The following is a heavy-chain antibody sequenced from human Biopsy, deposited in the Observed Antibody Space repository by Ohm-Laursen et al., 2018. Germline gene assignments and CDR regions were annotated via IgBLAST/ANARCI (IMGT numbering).Heavy chain of an antibody. D-gene: IGHD3/OR15-3a*01. CDR2: RFHSGSP. CDR3: VRLNRRGNIIFFDY. J-gene: IGHJ4*02. V-gene: IGHV4-59*08. CDR1: GGSITADF. Sequence: LSLTCTVSGGSITADFWTWIRQTPGEGLEWIGYRFHSGSPMYNPSLKSRVTISVDTSKSQFSLTLTSVTAADTAVYYCVRLNRRGNIIFFDYWGRGTLVTVSS.